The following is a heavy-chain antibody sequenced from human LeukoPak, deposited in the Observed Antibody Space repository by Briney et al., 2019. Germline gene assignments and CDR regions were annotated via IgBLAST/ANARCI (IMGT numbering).Heavy chain of an antibody. J-gene: IGHJ4*02. Sequence: PGGSLRLSCAASGFTFSNAWMNWVRQAPGKGLEWVGRIKSKTDGGTTDHAAPVKGRFTISRDDSKNTLYLQMNSLKTEDTAVYYCTTGDSSGWYTGDYWGQGTLVTVSS. CDR1: GFTFSNAW. D-gene: IGHD6-19*01. CDR2: IKSKTDGGTT. CDR3: TTGDSSGWYTGDY. V-gene: IGHV3-15*07.